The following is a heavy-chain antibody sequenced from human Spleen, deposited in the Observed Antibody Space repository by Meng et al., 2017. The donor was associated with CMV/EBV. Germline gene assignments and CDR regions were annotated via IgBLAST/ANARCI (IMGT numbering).Heavy chain of an antibody. Sequence: GGSLRLSCAASGFTFSSYSMNWVRQAPGKGLEWVSYISSSSSTIYYADSVKGRFTISRDNAEKSLYLQMDSLRAEDTALYFCARCKIYDFSFYGMDVWGQGTAVTVSS. D-gene: IGHD5/OR15-5a*01. CDR2: ISSSSSTI. V-gene: IGHV3-48*04. CDR1: GFTFSSYS. CDR3: ARCKIYDFSFYGMDV. J-gene: IGHJ6*02.